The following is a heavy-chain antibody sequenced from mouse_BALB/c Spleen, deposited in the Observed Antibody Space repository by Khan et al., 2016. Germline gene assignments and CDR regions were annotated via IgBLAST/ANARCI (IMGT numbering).Heavy chain of an antibody. CDR1: GYTFTIYT. V-gene: IGHV1-4*01. J-gene: IGHJ2*01. CDR3: ARSRRTGGNYLFDY. D-gene: IGHD2-1*01. Sequence: QIQLVQSGAELARPGASVKMSCKASGYTFTIYTMHWVKQRPGQGLEWIGYINPSSGYTNYNQKFKDKATLTADKSSSTAYMQLSSLTSEDSAVDYSARSRRTGGNYLFDYWGQGTTLTVSS. CDR2: INPSSGYT.